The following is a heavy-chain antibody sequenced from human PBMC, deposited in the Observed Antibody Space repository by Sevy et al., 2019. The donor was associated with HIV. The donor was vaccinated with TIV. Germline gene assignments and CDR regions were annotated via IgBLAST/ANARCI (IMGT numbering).Heavy chain of an antibody. Sequence: SETLSLTCTVSGGYISSYYWGWIRQPPGKGLEWIGYIYYSGSTNYNPTLKSRVTISLDTSKNQFSLKLSSVTAADTAVYYCARGQYYDSSVYYYGGYYFDYWGQGALVTVSS. CDR1: GGYISSYY. CDR3: ARGQYYDSSVYYYGGYYFDY. J-gene: IGHJ4*02. CDR2: IYYSGST. V-gene: IGHV4-59*01. D-gene: IGHD3-22*01.